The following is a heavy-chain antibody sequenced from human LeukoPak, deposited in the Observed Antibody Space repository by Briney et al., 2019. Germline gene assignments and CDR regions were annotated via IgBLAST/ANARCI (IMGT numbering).Heavy chain of an antibody. CDR2: ISSSSSYI. CDR3: ARLDPSGWYV. Sequence: GGSLRLSCAASGFAFSSYSMNWVRQAPGKGLEWVSSISSSSSYIYYADSVKGRFTISRDNAKNSLYLQMNSLRAEDTAVYYCARLDPSGWYVWGQGTLVTVSS. V-gene: IGHV3-21*01. CDR1: GFAFSSYS. J-gene: IGHJ4*02. D-gene: IGHD6-19*01.